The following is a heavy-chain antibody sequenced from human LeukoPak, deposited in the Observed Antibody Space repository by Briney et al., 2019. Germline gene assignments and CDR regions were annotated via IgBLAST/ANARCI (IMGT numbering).Heavy chain of an antibody. CDR3: ARSYDYDYYYMDV. CDR2: INPNSGGT. J-gene: IGHJ6*03. D-gene: IGHD5-12*01. V-gene: IGHV1-2*02. Sequence: GASVKVSCKASGYTFTGYYMHWVRQAPGQGLEWMGWINPNSGGTNYAQKFQGRVTMTRDTSISTAYMELSRLRSDDTAVYYCARSYDYDYYYMDVWGKGTTVTISS. CDR1: GYTFTGYY.